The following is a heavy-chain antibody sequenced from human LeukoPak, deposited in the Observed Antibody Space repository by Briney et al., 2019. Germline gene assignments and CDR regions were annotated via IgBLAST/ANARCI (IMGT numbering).Heavy chain of an antibody. D-gene: IGHD2-15*01. CDR1: GSTFTDNY. CDR2: ISPNSGGI. V-gene: IGHV1-2*02. J-gene: IGHJ5*02. CDR3: ATAGYCSGGSCFDWFDP. Sequence: ASVKVSCKASGSTFTDNYIHWVRQAPGQGLEWMGWISPNSGGINYARKFQGRVTMTRDTAIGTAYMELSRLSSDDTAVYYCATAGYCSGGSCFDWFDPWGQGTLVTVSS.